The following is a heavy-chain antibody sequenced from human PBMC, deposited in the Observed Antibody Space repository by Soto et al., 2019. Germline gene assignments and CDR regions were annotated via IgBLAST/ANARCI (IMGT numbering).Heavy chain of an antibody. CDR2: INPSGGST. CDR1: GYTFTSYY. CDR3: ARGLKHYYDSSGYFGPLGY. J-gene: IGHJ4*02. D-gene: IGHD3-22*01. V-gene: IGHV1-46*01. Sequence: GASVKVSCKASGYTFTSYYMHWVRQAPGQGLEWMGIINPSGGSTSYAQKFQGRVTMTRDTSTSTVYMELSSLRSEDTAVYYCARGLKHYYDSSGYFGPLGYWGQGTLVTVSS.